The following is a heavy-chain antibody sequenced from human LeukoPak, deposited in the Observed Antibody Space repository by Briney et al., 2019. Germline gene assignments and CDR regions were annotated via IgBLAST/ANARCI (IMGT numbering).Heavy chain of an antibody. CDR1: GGTFSSYA. V-gene: IGHV1-69*01. CDR3: ARFPYYDSSGGYYFDY. D-gene: IGHD3-22*01. Sequence: SVTVSCTASGGTFSSYAISWVRQAPGQGLEWMGGIIPIFGTANYAQKFQGRVTITADESTSTAYMELSSLRSEDTAVYYCARFPYYDSSGGYYFDYWGQGTLVTVSS. J-gene: IGHJ4*02. CDR2: IIPIFGTA.